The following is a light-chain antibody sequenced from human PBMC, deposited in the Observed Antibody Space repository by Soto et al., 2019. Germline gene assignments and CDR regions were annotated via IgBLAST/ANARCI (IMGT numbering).Light chain of an antibody. J-gene: IGLJ1*01. CDR2: QDN. Sequence: SYELTQPPSVSVSPGQTASITCSGNNLGDKFVWWYQQKPGQSPVLVISQDNKRPSGIPERFTGSNSGNTATLTIGGTQAMDEADYYCQAWDSTTNYVFGAGTKLTVL. CDR1: NLGDKF. V-gene: IGLV3-1*01. CDR3: QAWDSTTNYV.